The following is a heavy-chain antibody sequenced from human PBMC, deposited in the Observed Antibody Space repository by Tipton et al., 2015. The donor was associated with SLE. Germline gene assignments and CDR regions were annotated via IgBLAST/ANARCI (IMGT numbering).Heavy chain of an antibody. CDR1: GGSFSGYY. Sequence: TLSLTCAVYGGSFSGYYWSWIRQPPGKGLEWIGEINHSGSTNYNPSLKSRVTISVDTSKNQFFLKLSSVTAADTAVYYCARGLRGDYLNWFDPWGQGTLVTVSS. V-gene: IGHV4-34*01. CDR3: ARGLRGDYLNWFDP. J-gene: IGHJ5*02. CDR2: INHSGST. D-gene: IGHD4-17*01.